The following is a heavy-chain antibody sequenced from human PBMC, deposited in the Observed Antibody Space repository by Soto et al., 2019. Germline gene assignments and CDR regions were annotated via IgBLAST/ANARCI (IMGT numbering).Heavy chain of an antibody. Sequence: QVQVVESGGGLVKPGGSLRLSCAASRFTFSDYYMSWIRQVPGKGLEWVSYISTSGTSINYADSVKGRFTISRDNAKNSLYLQMNSLRDEDTAVYYCARASRDSSSWPPEYFQHWGQGTLVTVSS. CDR3: ARASRDSSSWPPEYFQH. V-gene: IGHV3-11*01. CDR2: ISTSGTSI. D-gene: IGHD6-13*01. J-gene: IGHJ1*01. CDR1: RFTFSDYY.